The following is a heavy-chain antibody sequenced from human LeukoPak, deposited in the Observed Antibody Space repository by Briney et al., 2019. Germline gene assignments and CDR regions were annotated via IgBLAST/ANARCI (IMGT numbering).Heavy chain of an antibody. CDR3: ARPADMDLAGNFQN. CDR2: FYPSNSDA. J-gene: IGHJ1*01. D-gene: IGHD2-2*03. Sequence: GDSLKISFATSGYSFTSYWIAWVRQMPGQGLEGRGIFYPSNSDARNSPSFQGQVTISVDKSRRTVYLQWRSLQASDTAIYYCARPADMDLAGNFQNWCQGTLATVSS. V-gene: IGHV5-51*01. CDR1: GYSFTSYW.